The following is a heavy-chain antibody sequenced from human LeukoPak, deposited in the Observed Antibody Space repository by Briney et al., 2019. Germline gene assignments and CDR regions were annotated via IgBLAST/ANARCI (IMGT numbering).Heavy chain of an antibody. Sequence: LPGGSLRLSCAASGFTFSSYAMSWVRQAPGKGLEWVSAISGSGGSTYYADSVKGRFTISRDNSKDTLYLEMNGLRAQDTAVYYCAKCDDFWSGYNGWGQGTLVIVSS. J-gene: IGHJ4*02. V-gene: IGHV3-23*01. CDR2: ISGSGGST. CDR3: AKCDDFWSGYNG. D-gene: IGHD3-3*01. CDR1: GFTFSSYA.